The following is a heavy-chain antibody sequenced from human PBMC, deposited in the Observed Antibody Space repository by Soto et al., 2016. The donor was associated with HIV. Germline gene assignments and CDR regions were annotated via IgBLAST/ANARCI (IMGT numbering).Heavy chain of an antibody. CDR3: ARGMGDIVVVPAAVAY. D-gene: IGHD2-2*01. CDR1: GYTFTGYY. CDR2: INPNSGGT. J-gene: IGHJ4*02. V-gene: IGHV1-2*02. Sequence: QVQLVQSGAEVKKPGASVKVSCKASGYTFTGYYMHWVRQAPGQGLEWMGWINPNSGGTNYAQKFQGRVTMTRDTSISTAYMELSRLRSDDTAVYYCARGMGDIVVVPAAVAYWGQGTLVTVSS.